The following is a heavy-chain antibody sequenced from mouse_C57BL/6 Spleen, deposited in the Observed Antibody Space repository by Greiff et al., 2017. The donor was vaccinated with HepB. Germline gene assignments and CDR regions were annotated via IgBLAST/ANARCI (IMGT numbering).Heavy chain of an antibody. Sequence: QVQLQQPGAELVRPGSSVKLSCKASGYTFTSYWMDWVKQRPGQGLEWIGNIYPSDSETHYNQKFKDKATLTVDKSSSTAYMQLSSLTSEDSAVYYCARDYNGNHSYAMNYGVKEPQSPSPQ. D-gene: IGHD2-1*01. CDR3: ARDYNGNHSYAMNY. J-gene: IGHJ4*01. V-gene: IGHV1-61*01. CDR1: GYTFTSYW. CDR2: IYPSDSET.